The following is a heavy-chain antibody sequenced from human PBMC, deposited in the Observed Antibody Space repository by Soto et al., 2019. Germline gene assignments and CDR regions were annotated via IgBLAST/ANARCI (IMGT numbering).Heavy chain of an antibody. D-gene: IGHD3-22*01. CDR3: ARHRGEDDDSSGTTDFER. CDR2: IDPSDSYT. V-gene: IGHV5-10-1*01. CDR1: GYSFTSYW. J-gene: IGHJ3*02. Sequence: GESLKLSCKGSGYSFTSYWISWVRQMPGKGLEWMGRIDPSDSYTNYSPSFQGHVTISADKSISTAYLQWSSLKASDTAMYYCARHRGEDDDSSGTTDFERWGKGTMVTVS.